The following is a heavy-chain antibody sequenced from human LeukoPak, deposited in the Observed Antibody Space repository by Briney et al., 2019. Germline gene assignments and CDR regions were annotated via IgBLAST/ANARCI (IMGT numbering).Heavy chain of an antibody. CDR2: ISSSGSTI. CDR1: GFTFSSYE. D-gene: IGHD2-21*01. V-gene: IGHV3-48*03. CDR3: ARVPIVVGKDGAFDY. J-gene: IGHJ4*02. Sequence: PGGSLRLSCAASGFTFSSYEINWVRQAPGKGLEWVSYISSSGSTIYYADSVKGRFTISRDNAKNSLYLQMNSLRAEDTAVYYCARVPIVVGKDGAFDYWGQGTLVTVSS.